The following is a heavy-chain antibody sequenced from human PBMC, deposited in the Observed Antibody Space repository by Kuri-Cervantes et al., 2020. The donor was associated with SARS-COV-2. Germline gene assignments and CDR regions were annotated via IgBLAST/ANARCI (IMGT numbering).Heavy chain of an antibody. J-gene: IGHJ5*02. V-gene: IGHV3-23*01. CDR3: AKDLGRPNWFDP. CDR2: ISGSGGST. Sequence: GGSLRLSCAASGFTFSSYAMSWVRQAPGKGLEWVSAISGSGGSTYYADSVKGRFTIYRDNSKNTLYLQMNSLGADDTAVYYCAKDLGRPNWFDPWGQGTLVTVSS. CDR1: GFTFSSYA.